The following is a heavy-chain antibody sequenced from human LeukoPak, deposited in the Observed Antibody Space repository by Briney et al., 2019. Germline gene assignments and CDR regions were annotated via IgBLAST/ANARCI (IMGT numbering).Heavy chain of an antibody. CDR3: AKDLMGATLFFDY. V-gene: IGHV3-23*01. D-gene: IGHD1-26*01. J-gene: IGHJ4*02. Sequence: PGGSLRLSCVASGFTFSRYVMAWVRQAPGKGLEWVSSVGSSGHSTYYADSVKGRFTVSRDNSKNTLYLQMNSLRAEDTAVYYCAKDLMGATLFFDYWGQGTLVTVSS. CDR2: VGSSGHST. CDR1: GFTFSRYV.